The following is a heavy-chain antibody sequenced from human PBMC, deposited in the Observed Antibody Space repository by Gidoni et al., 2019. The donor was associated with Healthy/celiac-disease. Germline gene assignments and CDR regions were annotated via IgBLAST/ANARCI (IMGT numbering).Heavy chain of an antibody. CDR2: IIPIFGTA. CDR3: ARCRSTPSGYYYYYYGMDV. Sequence: QVQLVQSGAEVKKPGSSVKVSCKASGGTFSSYAISWVRQAPGQGLEWMGGIIPIFGTANYAQKFQGRVTITADESTSTAYMELSSLRSEDTAVYYCARCRSTPSGYYYYYYGMDVWGQGTTVTVSS. J-gene: IGHJ6*02. CDR1: GGTFSSYA. D-gene: IGHD3-3*01. V-gene: IGHV1-69*01.